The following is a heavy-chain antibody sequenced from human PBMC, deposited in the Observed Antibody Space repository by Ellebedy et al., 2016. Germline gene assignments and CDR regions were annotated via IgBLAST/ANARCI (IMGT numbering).Heavy chain of an antibody. V-gene: IGHV4-59*02. J-gene: IGHJ3*01. Sequence: SETLSLTCNVFGGSVSSDYWNWIRRPPGKGLEWIGYVFHTGFTKYNSSLTSRVTMSVDTSKSQFSLRLTSVTAADTAVYYCAKWNGGWYAFEVWGQGTMVTVSS. CDR2: VFHTGFT. CDR1: GGSVSSDY. CDR3: AKWNGGWYAFEV. D-gene: IGHD6-19*01.